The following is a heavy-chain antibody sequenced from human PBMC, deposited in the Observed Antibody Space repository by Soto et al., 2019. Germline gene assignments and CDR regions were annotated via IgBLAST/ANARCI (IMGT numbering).Heavy chain of an antibody. D-gene: IGHD3-10*02. CDR2: ISSSSSTI. Sequence: EVQLVESGGGLVQPGGSLRLSCAASGFTFSSYSMNWVRQAPGKGLEWVSYISSSSSTIYYAVSVKGRFTISRDNAKNSLYLQLNSLRAEETAVYYCARANYYVSPGDFDCWGQGTLVNVSS. CDR1: GFTFSSYS. V-gene: IGHV3-48*01. J-gene: IGHJ4*02. CDR3: ARANYYVSPGDFDC.